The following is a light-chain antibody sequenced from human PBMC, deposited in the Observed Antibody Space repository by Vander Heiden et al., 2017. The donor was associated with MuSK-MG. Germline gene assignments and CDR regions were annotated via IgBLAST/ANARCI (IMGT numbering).Light chain of an antibody. J-gene: IGKJ5*01. CDR1: QDTGKW. Sequence: DIQMTQSPPSVSASVGDRVTITCRASQDTGKWLAWYQQKPGRAPNLLIYAASNLETGVPPRFSGAGSGTHFTLTINGLQPEDFAIYYCQQAKSFPTTFGQGTRLETK. V-gene: IGKV1-12*01. CDR3: QQAKSFPTT. CDR2: AAS.